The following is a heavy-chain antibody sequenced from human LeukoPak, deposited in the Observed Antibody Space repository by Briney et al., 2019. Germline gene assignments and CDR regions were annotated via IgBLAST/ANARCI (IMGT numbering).Heavy chain of an antibody. D-gene: IGHD3-10*01. Sequence: GGSLRLSCEVSEVTFRNNWMSWVRQAPGKGLEWVANIKQDGSETHYVDSVRDRFTISRDNAKNSMYLQMNSLRAEDTAPYYCARDAQYGSGSPQNYWGQGILVTVSS. V-gene: IGHV3-7*01. CDR1: EVTFRNNW. CDR2: IKQDGSET. J-gene: IGHJ4*02. CDR3: ARDAQYGSGSPQNY.